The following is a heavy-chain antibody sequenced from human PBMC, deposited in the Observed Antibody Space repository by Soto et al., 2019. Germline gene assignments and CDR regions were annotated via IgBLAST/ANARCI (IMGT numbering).Heavy chain of an antibody. J-gene: IGHJ4*02. CDR3: AKDFTAVAGTADS. V-gene: IGHV3-30*18. D-gene: IGHD6-19*01. CDR1: GFTFSSYG. Sequence: QVQLVESRGGVVQPGRSLRLSGAASGFTFSSYGMHWVRQAPGKGLEWVAVISYDGSNKYYADSVKGRFTISRDNSKNTLYLQMNSLRAEDTAVYYCAKDFTAVAGTADSWGQGTLVTVSS. CDR2: ISYDGSNK.